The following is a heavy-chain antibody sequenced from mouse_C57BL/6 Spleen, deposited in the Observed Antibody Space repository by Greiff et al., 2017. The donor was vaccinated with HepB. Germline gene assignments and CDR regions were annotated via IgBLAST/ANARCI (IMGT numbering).Heavy chain of an antibody. J-gene: IGHJ3*01. Sequence: VQLQQSGPELVKPGASVKISCKASGYSFTGYYMNWVKQSPEKSLEWIGEINPSTGGTTYNQKFKAKATLTVDKSSSTAYMQLKSLTSEDSAVYDCARGGYYYGSSPFAYWGQGTLVTVSA. CDR1: GYSFTGYY. D-gene: IGHD1-1*01. V-gene: IGHV1-42*01. CDR2: INPSTGGT. CDR3: ARGGYYYGSSPFAY.